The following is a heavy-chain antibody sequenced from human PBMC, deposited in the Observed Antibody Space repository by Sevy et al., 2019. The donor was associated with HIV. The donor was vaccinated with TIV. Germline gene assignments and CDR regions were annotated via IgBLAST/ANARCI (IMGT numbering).Heavy chain of an antibody. J-gene: IGHJ6*02. D-gene: IGHD6-13*01. V-gene: IGHV3-30*18. CDR3: AKDQPPGAAADYGMDV. Sequence: GGSLRLSCAASGFTFSSYGMHWVRQAPGKGLEWVAVISYDGTKKYYADSVKGRFTISRDNSKNTLYLQMNSLRAEDTAVYDCAKDQPPGAAADYGMDVWGQGTTVTVSS. CDR2: ISYDGTKK. CDR1: GFTFSSYG.